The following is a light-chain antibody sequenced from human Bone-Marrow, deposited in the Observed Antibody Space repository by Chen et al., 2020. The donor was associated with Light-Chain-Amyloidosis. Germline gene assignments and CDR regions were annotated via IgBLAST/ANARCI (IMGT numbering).Light chain of an antibody. CDR2: DDS. Sequence: SYVLTQPSSVSVAPGQTATIACGGNNIGSTSVHWYQQTPGQAPLLVVYDDSDRPSGIPERLSGSDAGTTATLPISRVEAGGEADCYCQVWDRSSDRPVFGGGTKLTVL. V-gene: IGLV3-21*02. CDR1: NIGSTS. CDR3: QVWDRSSDRPV. J-gene: IGLJ3*02.